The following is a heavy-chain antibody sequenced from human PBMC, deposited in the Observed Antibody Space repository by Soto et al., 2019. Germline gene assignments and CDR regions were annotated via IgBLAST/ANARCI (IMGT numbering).Heavy chain of an antibody. CDR3: ARGGAGRYMYYFDY. CDR1: GFTFSNYA. CDR2: VWYDGGNK. D-gene: IGHD1-26*01. Sequence: QVQLVESGGGVVQPGRSLGLSCTASGFTFSNYAMHWVRQAPGKGLEWVAVVWYDGGNKYYADSVKGRFTISRDKSDNILYLQMNSPRVEDTAVYYCARGGAGRYMYYFDYWGQGTLVTVSS. J-gene: IGHJ4*02. V-gene: IGHV3-33*01.